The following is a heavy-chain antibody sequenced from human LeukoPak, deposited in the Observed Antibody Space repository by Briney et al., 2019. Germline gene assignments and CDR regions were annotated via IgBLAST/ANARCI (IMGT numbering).Heavy chain of an antibody. CDR1: GGSISSYY. V-gene: IGHV4-59*12. CDR2: IYYSGST. J-gene: IGHJ4*02. CDR3: ARALWGYAADDSSSVDY. D-gene: IGHD4-11*01. Sequence: SETLSLTCTVSGGSISSYYWSWIRQPPGKGLEWIGYIYYSGSTNYNPSLKSRVTISVDTSKNQFSLKLSPVTAADTAVYYCARALWGYAADDSSSVDYCGQGILVTVSS.